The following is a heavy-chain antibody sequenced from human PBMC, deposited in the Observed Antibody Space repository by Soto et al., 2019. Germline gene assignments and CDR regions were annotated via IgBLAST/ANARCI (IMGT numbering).Heavy chain of an antibody. CDR2: ISYDGSNT. J-gene: IGHJ4*02. CDR3: AKEGGLSGSYYISSSYYFDY. CDR1: GFTFSSYG. Sequence: ESGGGVVLPGRSLRLSCVASGFTFSSYGMHWVRQAPGKGLEGVAIISYDGSNTYYADSVKGRFTISRDNSKNTLYLQMNSLRAEDTSVYYCAKEGGLSGSYYISSSYYFDYWGQGTLVTVSS. D-gene: IGHD1-26*01. V-gene: IGHV3-30*18.